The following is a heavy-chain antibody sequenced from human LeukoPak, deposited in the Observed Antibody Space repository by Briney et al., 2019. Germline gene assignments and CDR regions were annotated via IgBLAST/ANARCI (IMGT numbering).Heavy chain of an antibody. CDR3: ARDPYYYDSSGYYFQEYFQH. J-gene: IGHJ1*01. CDR2: IIPILGIA. D-gene: IGHD3-22*01. CDR1: GGTYSSYA. Sequence: SVKVSCKASGGTYSSYAISWVRQAPGQGLEWMGRIIPILGIANYAQKFQGRVTITADKSTSTAYMELSSLRSEDTAVYYCARDPYYYDSSGYYFQEYFQHWGQGTLVTVSS. V-gene: IGHV1-69*04.